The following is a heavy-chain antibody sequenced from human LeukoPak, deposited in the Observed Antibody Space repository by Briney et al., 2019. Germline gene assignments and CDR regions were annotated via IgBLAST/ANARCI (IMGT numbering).Heavy chain of an antibody. D-gene: IGHD3-10*02. CDR1: GGSFSGYY. CDR2: INHSGST. Sequence: SETLSLTCAVYGGSFSGYYWSWIRQPPGKGLEWIGEINHSGSTNYNPSLKSRATISVDTSKNQFSLKLSSVTAADTAVYYCARDHRVRISRRQRYFDLWGRGTLVTVSS. CDR3: ARDHRVRISRRQRYFDL. V-gene: IGHV4-34*01. J-gene: IGHJ2*01.